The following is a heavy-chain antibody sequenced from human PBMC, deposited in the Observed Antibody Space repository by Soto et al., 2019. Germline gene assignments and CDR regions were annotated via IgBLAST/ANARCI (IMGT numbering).Heavy chain of an antibody. CDR3: ARGQSIRVRGVISGYYMDV. D-gene: IGHD3-10*01. CDR1: GGSFSGYY. CDR2: INHSGST. V-gene: IGHV4-34*01. Sequence: QVQLQQWGAGLLKTSENLSLTCAVYGGSFSGYYWSWIRQPPGKGLEWIGEINHSGSTNYNPSLSRRVTISVVTSENQFSPKLSSVTAADSAVYYCARGQSIRVRGVISGYYMDVWGKGPTVPVSS. J-gene: IGHJ6*03.